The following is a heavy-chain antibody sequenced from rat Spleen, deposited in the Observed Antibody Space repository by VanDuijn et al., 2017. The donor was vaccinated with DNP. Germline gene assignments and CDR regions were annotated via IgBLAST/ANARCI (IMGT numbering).Heavy chain of an antibody. D-gene: IGHD1-2*01. CDR1: GFTFSDYY. J-gene: IGHJ4*01. V-gene: IGHV5-20*01. CDR3: TTHGSIATISTGAMDV. Sequence: EVQLVESGGGLVQPGRSLKLSCAASGFTFSDYYMAWVRQAPTKGLEWVAYIRYDGGSTYYGDSVKGHFTISRDNAKSTLYLQMDSLRSEDTATYYCTTHGSIATISTGAMDVWGQGTSVTVSS. CDR2: IRYDGGST.